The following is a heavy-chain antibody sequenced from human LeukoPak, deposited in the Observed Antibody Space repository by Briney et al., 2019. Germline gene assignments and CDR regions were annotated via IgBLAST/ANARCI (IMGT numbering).Heavy chain of an antibody. CDR2: ISGSGGNT. J-gene: IGHJ6*02. D-gene: IGHD3-10*01. Sequence: AGGSLRLSCAASGFTFSTDVMSWVRQAPGKGLECVSAISGSGGNTYYADSVKGRFTISRDNSKNMLYLQVNSLRAEDTAVYYCAKVSGRIQIWPQPFGDGMDVWGQGTTVTVSS. V-gene: IGHV3-23*01. CDR1: GFTFSTDV. CDR3: AKVSGRIQIWPQPFGDGMDV.